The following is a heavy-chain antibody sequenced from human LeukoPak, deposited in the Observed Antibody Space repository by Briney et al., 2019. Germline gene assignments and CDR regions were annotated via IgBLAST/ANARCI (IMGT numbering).Heavy chain of an antibody. Sequence: SETLSLTRTVSGGSLSSYYWSWIRQPPGKGLGWIGDIYYCGSTNYNPSLQSRVTIAVDTSKNQFSLKRSSVTAADTAVYYCARDPGGYSGYGQGFDYWGQGTLVTVSS. D-gene: IGHD5-12*01. CDR1: GGSLSSYY. V-gene: IGHV4-59*01. J-gene: IGHJ4*02. CDR3: ARDPGGYSGYGQGFDY. CDR2: IYYCGST.